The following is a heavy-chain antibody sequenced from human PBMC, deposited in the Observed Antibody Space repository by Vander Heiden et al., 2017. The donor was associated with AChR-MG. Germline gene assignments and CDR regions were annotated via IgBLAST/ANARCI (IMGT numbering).Heavy chain of an antibody. D-gene: IGHD3-22*01. Sequence: RVQAGAEVKKPGASVKVSCKASGYTFTSYDINWVRQATGQGLEWMGWMNPNSGNTGYAQKFQGRVTMTRNTSISTAYMELSSLRSEDTAVYYCARSYYYDSSGYYHDAFDIWGQGTMVTVSS. CDR3: ARSYYYDSSGYYHDAFDI. J-gene: IGHJ3*02. CDR2: MNPNSGNT. CDR1: GYTFTSYD. V-gene: IGHV1-8*01.